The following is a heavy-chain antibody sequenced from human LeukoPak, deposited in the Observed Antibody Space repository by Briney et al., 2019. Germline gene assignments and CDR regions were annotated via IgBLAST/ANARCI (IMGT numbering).Heavy chain of an antibody. CDR2: ISSSSSYI. J-gene: IGHJ4*02. CDR1: GSTFSNAW. Sequence: GGSLRLSCAASGSTFSNAWMSWVRQAPGKGLEWVSSISSSSSYIYYADSVKGRFTISRDNAKNSLYLQMNTLRAEDTAVYYCARGSDTAMVLFYYFDYWGQGTLVTVSS. V-gene: IGHV3-21*01. CDR3: ARGSDTAMVLFYYFDY. D-gene: IGHD5-18*01.